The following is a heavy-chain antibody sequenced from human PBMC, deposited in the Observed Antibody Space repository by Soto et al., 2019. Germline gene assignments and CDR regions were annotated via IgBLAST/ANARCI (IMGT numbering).Heavy chain of an antibody. CDR2: IIPILGIA. V-gene: IGHV1-69*02. CDR3: ARAYGSGRINWFDP. J-gene: IGHJ5*02. D-gene: IGHD3-10*01. Sequence: QVQLVQSGAEVKKPGSSVKVSCKASGGTFSSYTISWVRQAPGQGLEWMGRIIPILGIANYAQKFQGRVTITANKYTSTAYMELSSLRSEDTAVYYCARAYGSGRINWFDPWGQGTLVTVAS. CDR1: GGTFSSYT.